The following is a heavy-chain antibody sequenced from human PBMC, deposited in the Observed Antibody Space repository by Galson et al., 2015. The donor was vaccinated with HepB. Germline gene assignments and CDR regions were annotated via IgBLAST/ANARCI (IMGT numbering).Heavy chain of an antibody. D-gene: IGHD5-18*01. J-gene: IGHJ4*02. Sequence: SVKVSCKAPGYTFTSYAMHWVRQAPGQRLEWMGWINAGNGNTKYSQKFQGRVTITRDTSASTAYMELSSLRSEDTAVYYCARASGYSSIFDYWGQGTLVTVSS. V-gene: IGHV1-3*01. CDR2: INAGNGNT. CDR3: ARASGYSSIFDY. CDR1: GYTFTSYA.